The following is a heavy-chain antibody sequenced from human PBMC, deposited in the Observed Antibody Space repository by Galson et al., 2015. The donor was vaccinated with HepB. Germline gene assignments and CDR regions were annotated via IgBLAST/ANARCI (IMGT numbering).Heavy chain of an antibody. CDR1: GGSISSSSYY. D-gene: IGHD1-26*01. J-gene: IGHJ4*02. CDR2: IYYSGST. Sequence: TLSLTCTVSGGSISSSSYYWGWIRQPPGKGLEWIGSIYYSGSTYYNPSLKSRVTIPVDTSKNQFSLKLSSVTAADTAVYYCARHSAQWELLLPGSLYYFDYWGQGTLVTVSS. V-gene: IGHV4-39*01. CDR3: ARHSAQWELLLPGSLYYFDY.